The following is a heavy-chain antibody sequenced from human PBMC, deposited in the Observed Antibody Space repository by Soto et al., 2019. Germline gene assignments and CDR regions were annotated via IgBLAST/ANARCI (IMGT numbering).Heavy chain of an antibody. D-gene: IGHD5-18*01. CDR1: GGSINTAGHY. Sequence: QVLLQESGPGLVKPSQTLSLTCTVSGGSINTAGHYWSWIRQLPGKGLEWMGYIYYNGATNYKPSLKARLAISRDTGKNQFFLTLTSVTAADTAMFFCAPNRQMVNSWENPEFQEWGQGTLVTVSS. CDR3: APNRQMVNSWENPEFQE. V-gene: IGHV4-31*03. CDR2: IYYNGAT. J-gene: IGHJ1*01.